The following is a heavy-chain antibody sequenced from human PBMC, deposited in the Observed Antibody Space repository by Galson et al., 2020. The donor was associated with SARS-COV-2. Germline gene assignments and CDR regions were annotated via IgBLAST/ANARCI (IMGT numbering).Heavy chain of an antibody. CDR2: INDRGST. V-gene: IGHV4-59*08. Sequence: SETLSLTCTVSSGSISNNYWSWIRQPPGRGLEWIGYINDRGSTNYNPSLRNRATLSVDTSKNQFSLKLTSVTGADTAVYFCARHASAGGKSYSWFDPWGQGTLVTVSS. J-gene: IGHJ5*02. CDR1: SGSISNNY. D-gene: IGHD6-13*01. CDR3: ARHASAGGKSYSWFDP.